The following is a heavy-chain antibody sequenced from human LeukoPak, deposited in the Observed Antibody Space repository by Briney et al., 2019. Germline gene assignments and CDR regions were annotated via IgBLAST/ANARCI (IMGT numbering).Heavy chain of an antibody. CDR1: GFTFSSYA. V-gene: IGHV3-30*04. Sequence: GRSLRLSRAASGFTFSSYAMHWVRQAPGKGLEWVAVISYDGSNKYYADSVKGRFTISRDNSKNTLHLQMNSLRAEDTAVYYCARTWEEYYFDYWGQGTLVTVSS. CDR2: ISYDGSNK. CDR3: ARTWEEYYFDY. J-gene: IGHJ4*02. D-gene: IGHD1-26*01.